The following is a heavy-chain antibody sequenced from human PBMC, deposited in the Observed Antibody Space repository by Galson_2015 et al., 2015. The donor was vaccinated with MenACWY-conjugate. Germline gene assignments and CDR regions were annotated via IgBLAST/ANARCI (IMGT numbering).Heavy chain of an antibody. CDR1: GLTFSTYG. CDR2: IRYNNDGI. D-gene: IGHD5-12*01. J-gene: IGHJ4*02. CDR3: ARTPRSYSGYTFEK. Sequence: SLRLSCAASGLTFSTYGMTWVRQAPGKGLEWVSTIRYNNDGIHYADSVKGRFTTSRDNAKNSLFLQMNSLRAEDTAVYFCARTPRSYSGYTFEKWGQGTLVTVSS. V-gene: IGHV3-21*01.